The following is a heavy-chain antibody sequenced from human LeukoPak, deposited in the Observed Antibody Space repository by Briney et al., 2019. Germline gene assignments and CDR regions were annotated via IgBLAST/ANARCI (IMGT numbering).Heavy chain of an antibody. CDR1: GGSISSSSYY. CDR3: ARGGMVRGVRFDY. V-gene: IGHV4-39*01. CDR2: IYYSGST. Sequence: SETLSLTCTVSGGSISSSSYYWGWIRQPPGKGLEWIGSIYYSGSTYYNPSLKSRVTISVDTSKNQFSLKLSSVTAADTAVYYCARGGMVRGVRFDYWGQGTLVTVSS. D-gene: IGHD3-10*01. J-gene: IGHJ4*02.